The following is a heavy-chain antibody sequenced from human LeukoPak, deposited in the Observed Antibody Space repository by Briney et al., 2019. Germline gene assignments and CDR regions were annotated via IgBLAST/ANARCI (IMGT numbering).Heavy chain of an antibody. CDR1: GYTFIDYG. CDR3: ARDAAAAGPFDY. Sequence: ASVKVSCKASGYTFIDYGVSWVRQAPGQGLEWMGWISTYNGHTYYAQKLQGRVTMTTDTSTSTAYMELRSLRSDDMAVYYCARDAAAAGPFDYWGQGTLVTVSS. D-gene: IGHD6-13*01. J-gene: IGHJ4*02. CDR2: ISTYNGHT. V-gene: IGHV1-18*03.